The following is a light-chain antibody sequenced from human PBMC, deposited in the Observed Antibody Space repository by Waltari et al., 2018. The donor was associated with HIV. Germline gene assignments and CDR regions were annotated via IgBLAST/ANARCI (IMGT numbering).Light chain of an antibody. Sequence: QSVLTQPPSVSGAPGQRVTISCTGSSSNIGAGYDGHWYQQLPGTAPKLLIYGNSNLPSGVPDRVAGSKPGSSASLAITGLQAEDEADYSCQSYDSSLSGSVFGGGTKLTVL. V-gene: IGLV1-40*01. CDR2: GNS. CDR1: SSNIGAGYD. J-gene: IGLJ2*01. CDR3: QSYDSSLSGSV.